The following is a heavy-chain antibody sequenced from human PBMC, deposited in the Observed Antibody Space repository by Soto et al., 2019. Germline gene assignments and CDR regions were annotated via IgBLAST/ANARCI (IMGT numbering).Heavy chain of an antibody. D-gene: IGHD2-15*01. CDR3: ARDRPPLLGYCSGGSCYRSPGYYYYGMDV. CDR2: ISAYNGNT. V-gene: IGHV1-18*01. CDR1: GYTFTSYG. J-gene: IGHJ6*02. Sequence: ASVKVSCKASGYTFTSYGISWVRQAPGQGLEWMGWISAYNGNTNYAQKLQGRVTMTTDTSTSTAYMELNSLRAEDTAVYYCARDRPPLLGYCSGGSCYRSPGYYYYGMDVWGQGTTVTVSS.